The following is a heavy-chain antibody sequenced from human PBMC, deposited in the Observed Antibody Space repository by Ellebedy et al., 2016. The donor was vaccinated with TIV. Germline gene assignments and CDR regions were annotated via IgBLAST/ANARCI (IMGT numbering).Heavy chain of an antibody. D-gene: IGHD5-18*01. Sequence: GGSLRLSXAAPGFTFSSYWMHWVRQVPGKGLVWVSRIANDESSTAYADSVKGRFTISRDSARNTLFLDISNLRAEDTAMYYCARGDTSMALSYFDFWGQGTLVTVSP. CDR2: IANDESST. CDR1: GFTFSSYW. CDR3: ARGDTSMALSYFDF. J-gene: IGHJ4*02. V-gene: IGHV3-74*03.